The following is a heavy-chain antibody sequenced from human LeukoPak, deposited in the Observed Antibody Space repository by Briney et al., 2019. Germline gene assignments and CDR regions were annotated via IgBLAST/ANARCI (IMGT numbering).Heavy chain of an antibody. J-gene: IGHJ5*02. CDR1: GFTFSSYA. Sequence: PGGSLRLSCAASGFTFSSYAMSWVRQAPGKGLEWVSYISSSGSTIYYADSVKGRFTISRDNAKNPLYLQMNSLRAEDTAVYYCARVSPNGVCYLWGQGTLVTVSS. CDR2: ISSSGSTI. V-gene: IGHV3-48*04. CDR3: ARVSPNGVCYL. D-gene: IGHD2-8*01.